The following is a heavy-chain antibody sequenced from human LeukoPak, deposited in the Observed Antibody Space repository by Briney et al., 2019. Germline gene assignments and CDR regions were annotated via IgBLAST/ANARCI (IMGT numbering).Heavy chain of an antibody. CDR3: ARGQHIVANPKYYMDV. V-gene: IGHV1-8*03. CDR2: MNPNSGNT. D-gene: IGHD5-12*01. CDR1: GYTFTSYD. Sequence: ASVKVSCKASGYTFTSYDINWVRQATGQGLEWMGWMNPNSGNTGYAQKFQGRVTITRNTSISTACMELSSLRSEDTAVYYCARGQHIVANPKYYMDVWGKGTTVTVSS. J-gene: IGHJ6*03.